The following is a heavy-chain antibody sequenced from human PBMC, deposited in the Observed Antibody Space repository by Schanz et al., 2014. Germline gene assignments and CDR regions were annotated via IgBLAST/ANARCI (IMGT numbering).Heavy chain of an antibody. Sequence: VQLLESGGGLVKPGGSLRLSCAASGFIFSSYAMHWVRQAPGKGLEWVAAMSYDGSIKYYGDSVKGRFTISRDNSENTLYLQMNSLSADDTAVFYCAKGMGYCSGGTCYDYYYYGLDVWGQGTTVTVSS. CDR3: AKGMGYCSGGTCYDYYYYGLDV. D-gene: IGHD2-15*01. CDR1: GFIFSSYA. CDR2: MSYDGSIK. J-gene: IGHJ6*02. V-gene: IGHV3-33*06.